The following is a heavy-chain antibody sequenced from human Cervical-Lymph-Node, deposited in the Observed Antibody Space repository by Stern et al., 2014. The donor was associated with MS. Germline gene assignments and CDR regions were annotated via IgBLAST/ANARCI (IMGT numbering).Heavy chain of an antibody. V-gene: IGHV3-30*03. CDR1: GFPFSNYG. D-gene: IGHD3-22*01. J-gene: IGHJ4*02. CDR3: RGTYYFDTSDYFDY. Sequence: VQLVESGGGVVQPGGSLRLSCAASGFPFSNYGMHWVRQAPGKGLEWLAVISPDGSSQDYARSVRGRFTSARDNSKNTLSLQMNSLRAEDTAVYYCRGTYYFDTSDYFDYWGQGTLVTVSS. CDR2: ISPDGSSQ.